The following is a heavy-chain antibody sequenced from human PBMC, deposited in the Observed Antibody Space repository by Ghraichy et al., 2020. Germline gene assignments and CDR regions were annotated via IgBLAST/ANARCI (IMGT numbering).Heavy chain of an antibody. CDR3: ARDRTGPIRNFDL. CDR1: GLTVRNNY. J-gene: IGHJ2*01. V-gene: IGHV3-53*01. D-gene: IGHD1-1*01. Sequence: GESLNISCAAPGLTVRNNYMTWVRQTPGKGLEWVSVVFSGGATYYADSVKGRFTISRDNSKNMVYLQMNSPRVEDTAVYFCARDRTGPIRNFDLWGRGTLVTVSS. CDR2: VFSGGAT.